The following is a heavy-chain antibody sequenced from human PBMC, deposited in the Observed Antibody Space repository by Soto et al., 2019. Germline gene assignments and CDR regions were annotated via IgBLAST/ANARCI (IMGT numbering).Heavy chain of an antibody. CDR1: GYTFTSHG. CDR3: RNDEMITLTRGSFKKFDP. D-gene: IGHD3-16*01. V-gene: IGHV1-18*04. Sequence: ASVKVSCKASGYTFTSHGISWLRQAPGQGLEWMGWISGYNGNTKYAQKIQGRVTMTTDTSTSTAYMELRSLRSDDTAVSYCRNDEMITLTRGSFKKFDPWGQGTLVTVSS. CDR2: ISGYNGNT. J-gene: IGHJ5*02.